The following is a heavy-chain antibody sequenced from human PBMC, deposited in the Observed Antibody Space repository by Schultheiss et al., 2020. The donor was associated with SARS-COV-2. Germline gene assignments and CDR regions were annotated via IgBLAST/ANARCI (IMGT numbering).Heavy chain of an antibody. V-gene: IGHV1-18*04. D-gene: IGHD3-10*01. Sequence: ASVKVSCKASGYTFTSYGISWVRQAPGQGLEWMGWISAYNGNTNYAQKLQGRVTMTTDTSTSTAYMELRSLRSDDTAVYYCATELGVRFRELSLYYYGMDVWGQGTTVTVSS. CDR2: ISAYNGNT. CDR1: GYTFTSYG. J-gene: IGHJ6*02. CDR3: ATELGVRFRELSLYYYGMDV.